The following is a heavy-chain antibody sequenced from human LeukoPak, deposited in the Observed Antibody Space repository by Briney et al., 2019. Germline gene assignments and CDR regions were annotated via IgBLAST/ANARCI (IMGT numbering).Heavy chain of an antibody. CDR2: INPKSGGT. CDR1: GYSFTDYY. J-gene: IGHJ4*02. D-gene: IGHD4/OR15-4a*01. V-gene: IGHV1-2*02. CDR3: VPSANYYYFDY. Sequence: GASVKVSCKASGYSFTDYYMHWVRQAPGQGLEWMGWINPKSGGTSYPQKFQGRLTMTRDTSISTAYMELSRLRSDDTAVYYCVPSANYYYFDYWGQGTLVTVSS.